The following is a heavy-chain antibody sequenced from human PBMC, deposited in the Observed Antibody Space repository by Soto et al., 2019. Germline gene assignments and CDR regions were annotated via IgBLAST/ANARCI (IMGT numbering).Heavy chain of an antibody. CDR1: GGSISSGGYS. J-gene: IGHJ4*02. Sequence: SETLSLTCAVSGGSISSGGYSWSWIRQPPGKGLEWIGYIYHSGSTYYNPSLKSRVTISVDRSKNQFSLKLSSVTAADTAVYYCARGYDSSGYAIDYWGQGTLVTVSS. CDR3: ARGYDSSGYAIDY. D-gene: IGHD3-22*01. CDR2: IYHSGST. V-gene: IGHV4-30-2*01.